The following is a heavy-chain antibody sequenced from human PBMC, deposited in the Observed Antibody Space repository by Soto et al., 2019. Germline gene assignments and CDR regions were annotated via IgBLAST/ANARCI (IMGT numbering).Heavy chain of an antibody. CDR1: GFMFKTYG. CDR2: IWYDGTNK. D-gene: IGHD3-10*01. V-gene: IGHV3-33*06. J-gene: IGHJ4*02. CDR3: AKEKDSYGSGNYYNMNY. Sequence: LRLSCAASGFMFKTYGMHWVRQAPGKGLEWVAVIWYDGTNKYYADSVKGRFTISRDNSKNTLYLQMDSLRAEDTAVYYCAKEKDSYGSGNYYNMNYWGQGTLVTVSS.